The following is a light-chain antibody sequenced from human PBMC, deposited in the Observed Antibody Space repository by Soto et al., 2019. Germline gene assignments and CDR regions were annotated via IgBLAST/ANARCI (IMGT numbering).Light chain of an antibody. V-gene: IGLV2-8*01. J-gene: IGLJ2*01. CDR1: SSDVGGYNY. CDR3: SSYAGSNNLV. Sequence: QSVLTQPPSASGSPGQSVTISCTGTSSDVGGYNYVSWYQQHPGKAPKLMIYEVSKRPSGVPDRFSGSKSGNTASLTVSGLQAEDEADYFCSSYAGSNNLVFGGGTKLTLL. CDR2: EVS.